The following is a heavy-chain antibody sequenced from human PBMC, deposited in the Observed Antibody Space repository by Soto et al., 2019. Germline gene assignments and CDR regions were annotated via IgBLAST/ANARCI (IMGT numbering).Heavy chain of an antibody. Sequence: PGGSLRLSCAASGFTFSSYAMHWVRQAPGKGLEWVAVISYDGSNKYYADSVKGRFTISRDNSKNTLYLQMNSLRAEDTAVYYCARPITMIVVVIPGLQHWGQGT. CDR2: ISYDGSNK. CDR3: ARPITMIVVVIPGLQH. V-gene: IGHV3-30-3*01. J-gene: IGHJ1*01. D-gene: IGHD3-22*01. CDR1: GFTFSSYA.